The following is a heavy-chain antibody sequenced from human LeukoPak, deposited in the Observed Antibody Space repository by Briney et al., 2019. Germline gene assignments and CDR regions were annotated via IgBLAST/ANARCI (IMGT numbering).Heavy chain of an antibody. Sequence: PLASVKVSCKASGYTFTGYYMHWVRQAPGQGLEWMGWINPNSGGTNYAQKFQGRVTMTRDTSISTAYMELSRLRSDDTAVYYCATPYYYDSSGYYWFDPWGQGTLVAVSS. J-gene: IGHJ5*02. CDR1: GYTFTGYY. CDR2: INPNSGGT. CDR3: ATPYYYDSSGYYWFDP. V-gene: IGHV1-2*02. D-gene: IGHD3-22*01.